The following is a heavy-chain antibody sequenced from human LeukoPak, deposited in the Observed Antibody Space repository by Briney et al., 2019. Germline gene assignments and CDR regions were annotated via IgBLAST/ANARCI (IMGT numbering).Heavy chain of an antibody. CDR2: IIPILGIA. J-gene: IGHJ4*02. CDR1: GGTFSSYA. D-gene: IGHD4-23*01. Sequence: GSSVKVSCKASGGTFSSYAISWVRQAPGQGLEWMGRIIPILGIANYAQEFQGRVTITADKSTSTAYMELSSLRSEDTAVYYCARGVVTFLYYFDYWGQGTLVTVSS. V-gene: IGHV1-69*04. CDR3: ARGVVTFLYYFDY.